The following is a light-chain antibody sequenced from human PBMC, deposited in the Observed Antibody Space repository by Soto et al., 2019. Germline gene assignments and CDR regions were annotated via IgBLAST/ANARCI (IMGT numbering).Light chain of an antibody. Sequence: EIGLTQSAGTLSLSPRERATLSCRAIQSVSSSYLAWFQQKPGQAPRLLIYDASTRATGLPARFSGSGSGTEFTLTVSSLQSEDFAVYYCQQYNNWPLITFGQGTRLEIK. CDR2: DAS. CDR1: QSVSSSY. J-gene: IGKJ5*01. V-gene: IGKV3-15*01. CDR3: QQYNNWPLIT.